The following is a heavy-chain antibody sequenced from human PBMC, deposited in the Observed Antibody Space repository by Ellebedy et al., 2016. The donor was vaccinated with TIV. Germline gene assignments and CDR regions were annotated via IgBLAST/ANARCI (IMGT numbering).Heavy chain of an antibody. Sequence: GESLKIPCKGSGYSFTSYWIGWVRQMPGKGLDWVGIIYHGDSDTRYSPSFHGQVTISADKSISTAYLQWSSLKASDTAMYYSARHSDILVVPAAMAYSPLDCWGQGTLVTVSS. J-gene: IGHJ4*02. D-gene: IGHD2-2*01. V-gene: IGHV5-51*01. CDR1: GYSFTSYW. CDR3: ARHSDILVVPAAMAYSPLDC. CDR2: IYHGDSDT.